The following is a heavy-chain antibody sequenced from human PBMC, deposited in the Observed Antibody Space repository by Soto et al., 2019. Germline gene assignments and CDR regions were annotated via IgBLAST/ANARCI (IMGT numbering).Heavy chain of an antibody. CDR1: GGSISSYY. CDR2: IYYSGST. CDR3: ARDRRYYDSSGYYYVGDYFDY. J-gene: IGHJ4*02. Sequence: SESLRCTWTVSGGSISSYYWSWIRQPPGKGLERLGYIYYSGSTNYNPSLKSRVTISVDTSKNKFSLKLSSVTAADTAVYYCARDRRYYDSSGYYYVGDYFDYWGQGTLVTVS. D-gene: IGHD3-22*01. V-gene: IGHV4-59*01.